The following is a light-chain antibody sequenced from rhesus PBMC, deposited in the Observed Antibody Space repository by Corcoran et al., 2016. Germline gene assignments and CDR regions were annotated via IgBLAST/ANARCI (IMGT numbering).Light chain of an antibody. CDR1: QGISIW. Sequence: DIQMTQSPSSLSASVGDRVTITCRASQGISIWLAWYQQKPGNAPELLIYKTATLQSGVPSRFSVSGCGTEFTLTISSLQPEDFATYYCHQHDSAPRTFGQGTKVEIK. CDR2: KTA. J-gene: IGKJ1*01. V-gene: IGKV1-21*01. CDR3: HQHDSAPRT.